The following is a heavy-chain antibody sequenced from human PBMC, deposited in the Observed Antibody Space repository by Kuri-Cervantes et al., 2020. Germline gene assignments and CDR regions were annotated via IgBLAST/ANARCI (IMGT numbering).Heavy chain of an antibody. CDR1: GFTFDDYA. D-gene: IGHD1-14*01. Sequence: GESLKISCAASGFTFDDYAMHWVRQAPGKGLEWVSLISWDGGSTYYADSVKGRFTISRDNAKNTLYLQMNSLRAEDTAVYYCARVPPDHWGQGTLVTVSS. CDR2: ISWDGGST. J-gene: IGHJ4*02. CDR3: ARVPPDH. V-gene: IGHV3-43D*04.